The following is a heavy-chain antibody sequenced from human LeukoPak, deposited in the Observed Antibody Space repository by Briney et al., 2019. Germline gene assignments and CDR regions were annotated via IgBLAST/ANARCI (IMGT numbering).Heavy chain of an antibody. CDR1: GFTFSTYG. V-gene: IGHV3-23*01. CDR3: AKDQVAGDGFLLFDY. D-gene: IGHD5-24*01. J-gene: IGHJ4*02. CDR2: FLGSGGRT. Sequence: GGSLRLSCAASGFTFSTYGMSWVRQAPGKGLEWVSNFLGSGGRTYYADSVKGRFTISRDNSKNTLYLQMNSLRAEDTAMYYCAKDQVAGDGFLLFDYWGQGTLVTVSS.